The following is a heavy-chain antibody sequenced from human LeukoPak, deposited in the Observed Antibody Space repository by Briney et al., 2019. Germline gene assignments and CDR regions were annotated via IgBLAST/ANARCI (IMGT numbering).Heavy chain of an antibody. J-gene: IGHJ4*02. CDR2: MYSGGST. V-gene: IGHV3-66*02. CDR3: ARVYSSGFDY. CDR1: GFSVSTNY. D-gene: IGHD3-22*01. Sequence: PGGSLRLSCAASGFSVSTNYMSWVRLAPGKGLEWVSVMYSGGSTYYADSVKGRFTISRDNSKNTLYLQMSSLRAEDTAVYYCARVYSSGFDYWGQGTLVTVSS.